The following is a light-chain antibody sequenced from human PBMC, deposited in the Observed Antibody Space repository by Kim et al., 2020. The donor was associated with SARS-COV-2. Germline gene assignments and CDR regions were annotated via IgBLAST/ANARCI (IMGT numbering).Light chain of an antibody. Sequence: SAAVGDNVTSTCRAGQSISRWLAWYQQKPGKAPNLLFHRASDLQRGVPSRFSGSGSETDFTLTINSLQPDDFATYYCHQYKSQSTFGQGTKLEI. CDR2: RAS. J-gene: IGKJ1*01. CDR1: QSISRW. V-gene: IGKV1-5*03. CDR3: HQYKSQST.